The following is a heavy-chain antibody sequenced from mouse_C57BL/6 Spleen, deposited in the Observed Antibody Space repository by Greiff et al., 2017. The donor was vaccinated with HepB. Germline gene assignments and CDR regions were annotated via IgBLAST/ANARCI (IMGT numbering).Heavy chain of an antibody. J-gene: IGHJ2*01. Sequence: VKVVESGAELVKPGASVKISCKASGYAFSSYWMNWVKQRPGKGLEWIGQIYPGDGDTNYNGKFKGKATLTADKSSSTAYMQLSSLTSEDSAVYFCARRIYYGFDYWGQGTTLTVSS. D-gene: IGHD2-1*01. CDR3: ARRIYYGFDY. V-gene: IGHV1-80*01. CDR2: IYPGDGDT. CDR1: GYAFSSYW.